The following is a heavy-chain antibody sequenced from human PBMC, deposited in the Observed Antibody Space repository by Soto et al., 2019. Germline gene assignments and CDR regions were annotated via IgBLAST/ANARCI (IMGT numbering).Heavy chain of an antibody. D-gene: IGHD6-19*01. CDR1: GGTFSSYT. Sequence: QVQLVQSGAEVKKPGSSVKVSCKASGGTFSSYTISWVRQAPGQGLEWMGRIIPILGIANYAQKFQGRVTITADKSTSTAYMELSSLRSADTAVYYCAREYSSGWYYFDYWGQGTLVTVSS. CDR3: AREYSSGWYYFDY. J-gene: IGHJ4*02. V-gene: IGHV1-69*08. CDR2: IIPILGIA.